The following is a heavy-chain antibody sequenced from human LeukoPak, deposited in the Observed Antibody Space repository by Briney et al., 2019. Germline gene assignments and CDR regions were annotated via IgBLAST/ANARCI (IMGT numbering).Heavy chain of an antibody. Sequence: SETLSLTCAVSNDSVSSSNWWNWVRQSPGKGLEWIGEVHHSGSTHYNPSLKSRVTISVDKSKNHFSLKLTSVTAADTAVYYCARRSSGWYFGYWGQGTLVTVSS. D-gene: IGHD6-19*01. J-gene: IGHJ4*02. V-gene: IGHV4-4*02. CDR1: NDSVSSSNW. CDR3: ARRSSGWYFGY. CDR2: VHHSGST.